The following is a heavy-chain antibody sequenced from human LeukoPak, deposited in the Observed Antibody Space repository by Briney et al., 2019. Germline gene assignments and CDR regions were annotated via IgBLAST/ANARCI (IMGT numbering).Heavy chain of an antibody. Sequence: PGGSLRLSCAASGFTFDDYGMSGVRQAPGKGLEWVSAISGSGGSTYYADSVKGRLTISRDNSKNTLYLQMNSLRAEDTAVYYCAKNRYSYGYEFDYWGQGTLVTVSS. CDR1: GFTFDDYG. J-gene: IGHJ4*02. V-gene: IGHV3-23*01. D-gene: IGHD5-18*01. CDR2: ISGSGGST. CDR3: AKNRYSYGYEFDY.